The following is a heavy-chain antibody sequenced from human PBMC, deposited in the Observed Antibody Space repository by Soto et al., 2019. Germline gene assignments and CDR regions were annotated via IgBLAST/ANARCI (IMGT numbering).Heavy chain of an antibody. V-gene: IGHV1-18*01. CDR1: GYTFTSYA. Sequence: QVQLVQSGAEVKKPGASVKVSCKASGYTFTSYAISWVRQAPGKGLEWMGWISAYNGNTNYAQKLQGRVTMTTNTSTSPAYMELRCRRSESTVMYYSAREAAPEHFRGQGTLVTVPS. D-gene: IGHD1-1*01. CDR3: AREAAPEHF. J-gene: IGHJ4*02. CDR2: ISAYNGNT.